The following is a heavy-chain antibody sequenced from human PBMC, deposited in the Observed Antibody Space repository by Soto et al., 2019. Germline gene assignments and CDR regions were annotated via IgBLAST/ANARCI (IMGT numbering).Heavy chain of an antibody. J-gene: IGHJ6*04. D-gene: IGHD1-20*01. CDR1: GGSISSSCYY. CDR2: IYYSGST. Sequence: SETXSLTCTVSGGSISSSCYYWGWIRQPPGKGLEWIGSIYYSGSTYYNPSLKSRVTISVDTSKNQFYLKLSSVTAADTAVYYCATLALFVRGITHEYYYYGMDVWGKGTTVTVSS. CDR3: ATLALFVRGITHEYYYYGMDV. V-gene: IGHV4-39*01.